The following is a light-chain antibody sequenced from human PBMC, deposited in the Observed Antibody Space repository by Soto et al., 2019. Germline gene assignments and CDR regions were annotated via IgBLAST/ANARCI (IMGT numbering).Light chain of an antibody. CDR3: QQYGSSLFT. V-gene: IGKV3-20*01. Sequence: EIVLTQSPGTLSLSPGERATLSCRASQSVSSSYFSWYQQTPGQAPRLLIDGSSSRATVIPDRFSGSGSGTDFTLTISKLEPEDFAVYYCQQYGSSLFTFGPGTKVDIK. CDR2: GSS. J-gene: IGKJ3*01. CDR1: QSVSSSY.